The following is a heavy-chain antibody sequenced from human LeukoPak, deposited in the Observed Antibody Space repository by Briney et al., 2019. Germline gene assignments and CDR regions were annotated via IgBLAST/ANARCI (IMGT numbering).Heavy chain of an antibody. CDR2: IYYSGST. CDR3: AREGKRRDGYNFGLSVGAFDI. Sequence: SETLSLTCTVSGGSLSSGDYYWSWIRQPPGKGLEWIGYIYYSGSTYYNPSLKSRVTISVDTSKNQFSLKLSSVTAADTAVYYCAREGKRRDGYNFGLSVGAFDIWGQGTMVTVSS. V-gene: IGHV4-30-4*01. CDR1: GGSLSSGDYY. D-gene: IGHD5-24*01. J-gene: IGHJ3*02.